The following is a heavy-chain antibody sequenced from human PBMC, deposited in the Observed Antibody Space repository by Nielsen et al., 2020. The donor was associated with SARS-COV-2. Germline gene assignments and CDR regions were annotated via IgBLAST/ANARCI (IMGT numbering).Heavy chain of an antibody. D-gene: IGHD3-10*01. V-gene: IGHV3-30-3*01. Sequence: GESLKISCAASGFTFSSYAMHWVRQAPGKGLEWVAVISYDGSNKYYADSVKGRFTISRDNSKNTLYLQMNSLRAEDTAVYYCANALLWFLPDYWGQGTLVTVSS. CDR1: GFTFSSYA. CDR3: ANALLWFLPDY. J-gene: IGHJ4*02. CDR2: ISYDGSNK.